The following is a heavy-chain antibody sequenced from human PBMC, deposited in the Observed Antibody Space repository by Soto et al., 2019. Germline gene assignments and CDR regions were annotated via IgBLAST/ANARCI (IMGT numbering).Heavy chain of an antibody. D-gene: IGHD6-6*01. CDR2: IIPIFGTA. V-gene: IGHV1-69*13. Sequence: SVKVSCKASGGTFSSYAISWVRQAPGQGLEWMGGIIPIFGTANYAQKFQGRVTITADESTSTAYMELSSLRSEDTAVYYCAAGSSSLGRAPAWGQGTLVTVSS. CDR3: AAGSSSLGRAPA. J-gene: IGHJ4*02. CDR1: GGTFSSYA.